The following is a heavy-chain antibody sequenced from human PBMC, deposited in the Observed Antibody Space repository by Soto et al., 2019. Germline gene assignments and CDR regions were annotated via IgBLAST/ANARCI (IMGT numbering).Heavy chain of an antibody. CDR2: IYYAGSP. CDR3: ARLMGVVTVDY. J-gene: IGHJ4*02. V-gene: IGHV4-39*02. CDR1: GGSIGSTGHY. Sequence: QLQLQESGPGLVKPSETLSLTCSVSGGSIGSTGHYWGWIRQPPGKGLEWIGNIYYAGSPYYNPSLKSRVTISVDTSKNHFSLAVTSVTAADTAVYYSARLMGVVTVDYWGQGAMVTVSS. D-gene: IGHD2-21*02.